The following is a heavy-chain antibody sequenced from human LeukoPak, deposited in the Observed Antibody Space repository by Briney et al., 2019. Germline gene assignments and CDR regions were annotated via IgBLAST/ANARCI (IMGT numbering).Heavy chain of an antibody. CDR3: ARGRNYGDYDAFDI. D-gene: IGHD4-17*01. CDR1: GGTFSSYA. V-gene: IGHV1-69*05. CDR2: IITTFGTA. Sequence: SVKVSCKASGGTFSSYAISWVRQAPGQGLEWMGRIITTFGTANYAQKFQGRVTITTDESTSTAYMELSSLRSEDTAVYYCARGRNYGDYDAFDIWGQGTMVTVSS. J-gene: IGHJ3*02.